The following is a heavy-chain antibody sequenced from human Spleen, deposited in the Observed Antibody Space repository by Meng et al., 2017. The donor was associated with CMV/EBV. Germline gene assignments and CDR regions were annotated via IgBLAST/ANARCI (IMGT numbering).Heavy chain of an antibody. Sequence: ASVKVSCKASGYTFTDYYIHWVRQAPGQGLEWMGRINPYSGGTNYAQKFQGRVTMTRDTSISTAYMELSRLRSDDTAVYYCARGGGKTYYDFWSAYYMNWGQGTLVTVSS. CDR2: INPYSGGT. V-gene: IGHV1-2*02. CDR3: ARGGGKTYYDFWSAYYMN. J-gene: IGHJ4*02. D-gene: IGHD3-3*01. CDR1: GYTFTDYY.